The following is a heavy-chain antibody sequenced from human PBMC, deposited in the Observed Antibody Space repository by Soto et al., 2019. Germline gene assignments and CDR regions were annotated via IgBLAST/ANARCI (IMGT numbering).Heavy chain of an antibody. Sequence: SETMSITCTVSGGSISSCSYSWGWIRKPPGKGLEWIGSIYYSGSTYYNPSLKSRVTISVDTSKNQFSLKRSSVTAADTSVFYCEGDVGRYYYGMDVCGQGTSGTVSS. CDR2: IYYSGST. V-gene: IGHV4-39*01. J-gene: IGHJ6*02. CDR3: EGDVGRYYYGMDV. D-gene: IGHD1-26*01. CDR1: GGSISSCSYS.